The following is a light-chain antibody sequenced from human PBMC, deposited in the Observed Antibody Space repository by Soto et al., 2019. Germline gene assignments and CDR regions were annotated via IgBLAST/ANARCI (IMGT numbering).Light chain of an antibody. CDR1: QSVNSY. CDR3: QHRSIWPVS. V-gene: IGKV3-11*01. J-gene: IGKJ5*01. Sequence: EIVLTQSPGTLSLSPGERATLSCRASQSVNSYLAWYQQKPGLPPRLLIYDASNRATGIPARFSGSGSGTDFTLIISSLEPEDFAVYYCQHRSIWPVSFGQGTRLEI. CDR2: DAS.